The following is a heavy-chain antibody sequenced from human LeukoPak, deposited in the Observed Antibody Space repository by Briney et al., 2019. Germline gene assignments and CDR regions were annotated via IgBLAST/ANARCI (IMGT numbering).Heavy chain of an antibody. V-gene: IGHV4-39*01. D-gene: IGHD3-9*01. CDR3: AKHSAFGWFYFDF. J-gene: IGHJ4*02. CDR1: GDSISRSSYY. Sequence: SETLSLTCTVSGDSISRSSYYWGWIRQSTGKGREGIVTDYSGGNTYYNPSLQSRITISVDTSKNQFSLKLTSMTATDTAVYYCAKHSAFGWFYFDFWGQGTLVTVSS. CDR2: DYSGGNT.